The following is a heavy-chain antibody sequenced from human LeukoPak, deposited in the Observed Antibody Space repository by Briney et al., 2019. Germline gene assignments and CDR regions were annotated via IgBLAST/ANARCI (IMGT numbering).Heavy chain of an antibody. D-gene: IGHD3-16*01. CDR3: ARDFWQKRDRQWYYYGLDV. J-gene: IGHJ6*02. CDR2: ISDTGGA. V-gene: IGHV4-59*12. CDR1: GGSIGPFY. Sequence: SETLSHTCSVSGGSIGPFYWSWIRQSPGKGLEWLGYISDTGGADYSPSLKSRVTISIDTSKNQISLKLTLVTVADTAVYFCARDFWQKRDRQWYYYGLDVWGQGTTVTVSS.